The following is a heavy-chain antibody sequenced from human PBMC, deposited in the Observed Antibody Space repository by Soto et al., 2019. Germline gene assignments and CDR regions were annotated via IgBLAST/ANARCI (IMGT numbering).Heavy chain of an antibody. CDR1: GGSISSSSYY. Sequence: QLQLQESGPGLVKPSETLSLTCTVSGGSISSSSYYWSWIRQPPGKGLECIGTIYYSGSTYYNPSLKSRVTISVDTSKTQFSLRLSSVTAADTAVYYCARGGYDYWGQGTLVTVSS. CDR3: ARGGYDY. V-gene: IGHV4-39*01. J-gene: IGHJ4*02. CDR2: IYYSGST. D-gene: IGHD1-26*01.